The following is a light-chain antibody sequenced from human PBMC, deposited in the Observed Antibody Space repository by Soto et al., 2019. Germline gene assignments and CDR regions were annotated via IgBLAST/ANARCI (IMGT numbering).Light chain of an antibody. CDR2: EVS. J-gene: IGLJ1*01. Sequence: QSVLTQPASVSGSPGQSITISCTGTSSDVGGYNYVSWYQQHPGKAPKLMIYEVSNRPSGVSNRFSGSKSGNTASLTISGLQAEDEADYYCSSYTSSSTPVFGTGTKVTVL. CDR1: SSDVGGYNY. V-gene: IGLV2-14*01. CDR3: SSYTSSSTPV.